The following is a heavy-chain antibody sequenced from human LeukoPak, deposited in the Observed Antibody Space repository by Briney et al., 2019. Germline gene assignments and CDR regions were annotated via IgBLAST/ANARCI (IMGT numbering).Heavy chain of an antibody. CDR3: ARAVGYSYGRFEY. J-gene: IGHJ4*02. CDR2: INTDGSTT. V-gene: IGHV3-74*01. D-gene: IGHD5-18*01. Sequence: GGSLRLSCAASGFTLSSYWMHWVRQAPGTGLVWVSRINTDGSTTNYADSAKGRFTISRDNAKNTLYLQMNSLRAEDTAVYYCARAVGYSYGRFEYWGQGTLVTVSS. CDR1: GFTLSSYW.